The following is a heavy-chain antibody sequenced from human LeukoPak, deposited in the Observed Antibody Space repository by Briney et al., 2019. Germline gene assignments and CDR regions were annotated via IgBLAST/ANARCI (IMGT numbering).Heavy chain of an antibody. D-gene: IGHD3-16*01. V-gene: IGHV3-23*01. CDR3: AKDAVAAGGGGDYFDY. CDR2: FTVSGGST. CDR1: GFTFSTYA. Sequence: PGGSLRLSCAASGFTFSTYAMSWVRQAPGKGLEWVSSFTVSGGSTYYVDSVKGRFTISRDNSKNTLYLQMHSLRADDTAVYYWAKDAVAAGGGGDYFDYWGQGTLVTVSS. J-gene: IGHJ4*02.